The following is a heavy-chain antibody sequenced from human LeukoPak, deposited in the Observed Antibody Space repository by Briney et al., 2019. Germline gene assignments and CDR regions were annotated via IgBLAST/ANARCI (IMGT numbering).Heavy chain of an antibody. CDR2: IYYSRST. J-gene: IGHJ4*02. V-gene: IGHV4-59*01. Sequence: SETLSLTCTVSGGSISSYYWSWIRQPPGKGLEWIGYIYYSRSTNYNPSLKSRVTISVDTSKNQFSLKLSSVTAADTAVYYCARNDFWSGHYFDYWGQGTLVTVSS. CDR3: ARNDFWSGHYFDY. CDR1: GGSISSYY. D-gene: IGHD3-3*01.